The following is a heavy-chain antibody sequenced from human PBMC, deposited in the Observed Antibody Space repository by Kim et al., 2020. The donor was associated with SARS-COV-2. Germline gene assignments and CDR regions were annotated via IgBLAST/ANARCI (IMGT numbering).Heavy chain of an antibody. D-gene: IGHD1-26*01. V-gene: IGHV3-33*06. CDR3: AKDPGGSYYYYGMDV. J-gene: IGHJ6*02. Sequence: GGSLRLSCAASGFTFSSYGMHWVRQAPGKGLEWVAVIWYDGSNKYYADSVKGRFTISRDNSKNTLYLQMNSLRAEDTAVYYCAKDPGGSYYYYGMDVWGQETTVTVSS. CDR2: IWYDGSNK. CDR1: GFTFSSYG.